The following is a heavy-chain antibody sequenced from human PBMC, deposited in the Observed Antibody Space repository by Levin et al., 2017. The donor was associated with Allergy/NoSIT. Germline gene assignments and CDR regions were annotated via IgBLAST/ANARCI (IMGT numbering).Heavy chain of an antibody. CDR3: ARQVSGDWSGFKFDS. CDR1: GGSIDNNY. J-gene: IGHJ5*01. D-gene: IGHD3-3*01. CDR2: TSYSGDT. Sequence: SETLSLTCTVSGGSIDNNYWSWIRQPPGKGLEWLGYTSYSGDTNYNRSLRPRVSMSLDTSTNQVSLKLRSVTAADTAFYYCARQVSGDWSGFKFDSWGQGILVTVSP. V-gene: IGHV4-59*08.